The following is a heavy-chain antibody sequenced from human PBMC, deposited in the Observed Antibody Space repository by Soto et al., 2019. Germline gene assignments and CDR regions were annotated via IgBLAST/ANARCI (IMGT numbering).Heavy chain of an antibody. Sequence: ASVKVSCKASGHTFTSYCMSWVRQAPGQGLEWIGRINLSNGSTSYAQKLQGRVTITTDTSTSTAYMDLSSLRSDDTAVYYCARGPTYYNGRAVWGQGPTAPVS. CDR1: GHTFTSYC. J-gene: IGHJ6*02. D-gene: IGHD1-26*01. CDR3: ARGPTYYNGRAV. V-gene: IGHV1-18*04. CDR2: INLSNGST.